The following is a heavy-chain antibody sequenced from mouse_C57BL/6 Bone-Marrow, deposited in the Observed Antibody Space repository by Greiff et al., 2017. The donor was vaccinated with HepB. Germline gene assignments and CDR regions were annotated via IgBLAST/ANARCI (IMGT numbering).Heavy chain of an antibody. Sequence: EVQLQESGGDLVKPGGSLKLSCAASGFTFSSYGMSWVRQTPDKRLEWVATISSGGSYTYYPDSVKGRFTISRDNAKNTLYLQMSSLKSEDTAMYYCARPPFITTAWFAYWGQGTLVTVSA. CDR1: GFTFSSYG. J-gene: IGHJ3*01. V-gene: IGHV5-6*01. CDR3: ARPPFITTAWFAY. CDR2: ISSGGSYT. D-gene: IGHD1-1*01.